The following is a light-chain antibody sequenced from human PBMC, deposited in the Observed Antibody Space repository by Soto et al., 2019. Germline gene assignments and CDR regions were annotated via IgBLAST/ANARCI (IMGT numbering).Light chain of an antibody. V-gene: IGLV1-44*01. CDR1: SSNIGSNT. CDR3: AAWDDSLNGLWV. Sequence: QSVLTQPPSASGTPGQRVTISCSGSSSNIGSNTVNWYQQLPGTAPKLLIYSNNQRPSGVPDQFSGSKSGTSASLAISGLQSEDEADYYCAAWDDSLNGLWVFGGGTKLTVL. CDR2: SNN. J-gene: IGLJ3*02.